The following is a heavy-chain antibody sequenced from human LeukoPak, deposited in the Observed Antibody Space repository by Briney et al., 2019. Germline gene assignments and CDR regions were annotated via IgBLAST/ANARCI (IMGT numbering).Heavy chain of an antibody. Sequence: GGSLRLSCAASGFTFSSYAMSWVRQAPGEGLEWVSYIGSSSSSIYYADSVKGRFTISRDNAKYSLYLQMNSLRAEDTAVYYCARGERWLQPHFDYWGQGTLVTVSS. D-gene: IGHD5-24*01. CDR1: GFTFSSYA. CDR3: ARGERWLQPHFDY. V-gene: IGHV3-48*01. J-gene: IGHJ4*02. CDR2: IGSSSSSI.